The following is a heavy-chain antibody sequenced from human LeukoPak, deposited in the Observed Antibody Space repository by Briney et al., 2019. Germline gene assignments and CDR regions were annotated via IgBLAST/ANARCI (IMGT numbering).Heavy chain of an antibody. CDR1: GFSFSGYA. CDR2: ISYNGGRK. V-gene: IGHV3-30*04. Sequence: GSLRLSCVASGFSFSGYAIHWVRQAPGKGLEWVALISYNGGRKDYADSVKGRFTISRDNSKNTLYLQMNGLRAEDTAVYYCAKDLPELLSYYFYMDVWGKGTTVTISS. D-gene: IGHD1-26*01. J-gene: IGHJ6*03. CDR3: AKDLPELLSYYFYMDV.